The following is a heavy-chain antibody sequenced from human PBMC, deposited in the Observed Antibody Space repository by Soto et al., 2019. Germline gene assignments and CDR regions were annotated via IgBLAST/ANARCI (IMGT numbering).Heavy chain of an antibody. CDR2: IYYSGST. CDR3: ARDRHNNFFNP. CDR1: GASMRSGGYY. J-gene: IGHJ5*02. Sequence: SETLSLTCTVSGASMRSGGYYWTWIRQSPGKGLEWIGYIYYSGSTYYNPSLESRVAISLDTSRSQFSLTLHSVTAADTAIYYCARDRHNNFFNPWGQGTLVTVSS. D-gene: IGHD6-6*01. V-gene: IGHV4-31*03.